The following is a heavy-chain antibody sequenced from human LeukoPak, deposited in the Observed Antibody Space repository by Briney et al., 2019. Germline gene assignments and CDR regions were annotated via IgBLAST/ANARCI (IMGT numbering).Heavy chain of an antibody. Sequence: APVKVSCKVSGYTLSDLAMHWVRQAPGKGLEWMGGLHPEDGEAIYAQPLQGRVTMTEDTSTDTAYMELSSLRSEDTAVYYCATRNFGDYGAFDIWGQGTMVTVSS. CDR1: GYTLSDLA. V-gene: IGHV1-24*01. J-gene: IGHJ3*02. CDR2: LHPEDGEA. CDR3: ATRNFGDYGAFDI. D-gene: IGHD4-17*01.